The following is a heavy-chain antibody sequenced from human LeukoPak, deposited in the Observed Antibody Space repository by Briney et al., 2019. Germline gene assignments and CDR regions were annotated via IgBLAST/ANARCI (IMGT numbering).Heavy chain of an antibody. Sequence: GGSLRLSCAASGFTFSSYGMHWVRQAPGKGLEWVAVISYDGSSKYYADSVKGRFTISRDNSKNTLYLQMNSLRAEDTAVYYCAKDRGEFDYWGQGTLVTVSS. D-gene: IGHD2-21*01. CDR3: AKDRGEFDY. CDR1: GFTFSSYG. J-gene: IGHJ4*02. V-gene: IGHV3-30*18. CDR2: ISYDGSSK.